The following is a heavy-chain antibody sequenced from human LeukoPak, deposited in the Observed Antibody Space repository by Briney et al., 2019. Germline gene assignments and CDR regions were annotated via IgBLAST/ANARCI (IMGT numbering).Heavy chain of an antibody. Sequence: GGSLRLTCTASGFTFSAYSMAWGRRAPGTGLEWSAYISATSNTLYYADSVKGRFTISRDNEKSSVFLQMNSLIAGDTTAFYCVRGNYYDSSGYPHAFDIWGQGTMVTVSS. CDR1: GFTFSAYS. J-gene: IGHJ3*02. CDR2: ISATSNTL. CDR3: VRGNYYDSSGYPHAFDI. D-gene: IGHD3-22*01. V-gene: IGHV3-48*01.